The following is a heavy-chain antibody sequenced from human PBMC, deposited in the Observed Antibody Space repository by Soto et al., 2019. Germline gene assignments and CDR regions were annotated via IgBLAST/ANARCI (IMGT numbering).Heavy chain of an antibody. Sequence: PTLSLTCAISGDKVSSNTAASNSIRQSPSRGLEWLGRTYYRSKWYNDYAVSVKSRITINPDTSKNQFSLQLNSVTPEDTAVYYCARWRGGWFGEFYYYYGMDVWGHGTTVTVSS. CDR1: GDKVSSNTAA. CDR3: ARWRGGWFGEFYYYYGMDV. V-gene: IGHV6-1*01. CDR2: TYYRSKWYN. J-gene: IGHJ6*02. D-gene: IGHD3-10*01.